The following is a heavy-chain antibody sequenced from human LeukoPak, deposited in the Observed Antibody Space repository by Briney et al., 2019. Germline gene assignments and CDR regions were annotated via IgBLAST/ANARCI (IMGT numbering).Heavy chain of an antibody. CDR3: TTRVSSSGWFDY. CDR1: GFTFSNAW. V-gene: IGHV3-15*01. D-gene: IGHD6-19*01. CDR2: IKSKTDGGTT. Sequence: GGSLRLSCAASGFTFSNAWMSWVRQAPGKGLEWVGRIKSKTDGGTTDYAAPVKGSFTISRDDSKNTLYLQMNTLKAEDTAVHYCTTRVSSSGWFDYWGQGTLVTVSS. J-gene: IGHJ4*02.